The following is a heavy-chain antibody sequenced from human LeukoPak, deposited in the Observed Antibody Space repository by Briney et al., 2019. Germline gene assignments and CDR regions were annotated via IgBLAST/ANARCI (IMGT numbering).Heavy chain of an antibody. J-gene: IGHJ4*02. Sequence: GGSLRLSCAASGFTFSSYWMQWVRQAPGKGLEWVANIRQDGSEKYYADSVKGRFIISRDNAKNALYLQMSSLRAEDTAIYYCARRYFDYWGQGTLVTVSS. CDR2: IRQDGSEK. CDR1: GFTFSSYW. V-gene: IGHV3-7*03. CDR3: ARRYFDY.